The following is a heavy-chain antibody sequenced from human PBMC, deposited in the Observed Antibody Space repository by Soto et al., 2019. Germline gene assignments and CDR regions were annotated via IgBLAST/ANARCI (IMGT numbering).Heavy chain of an antibody. V-gene: IGHV3-15*07. CDR1: GFTFTYAW. D-gene: IGHD3-10*01. CDR3: ATDGGA. J-gene: IGHJ5*02. CDR2: IKSKTAGGTT. Sequence: EVQLVESGGGLVKPGGSLTLSCAASGFTFTYAWMNWVRQAPGTGLEWVGRIKSKTAGGTTDSTAPLKGRFTISRADSKTTLFLQMNSLKAEDTAVYYCATDGGAWGQGTLVTVSS.